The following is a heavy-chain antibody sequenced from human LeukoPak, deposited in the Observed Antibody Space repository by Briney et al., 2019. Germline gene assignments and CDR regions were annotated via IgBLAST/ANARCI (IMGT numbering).Heavy chain of an antibody. CDR1: GYTFTSYY. Sequence: GASVKVSCKASGYTFTSYYMHWVRQAPGQGLEWMGIINPSGGSTSYAQKFQGRVTMTRDMSTSTVYMELSSLRSEDTAVYYCARGRRDGYNHDAFDIWGQGTMVTVSS. J-gene: IGHJ3*02. CDR2: INPSGGST. CDR3: ARGRRDGYNHDAFDI. V-gene: IGHV1-46*01. D-gene: IGHD5-24*01.